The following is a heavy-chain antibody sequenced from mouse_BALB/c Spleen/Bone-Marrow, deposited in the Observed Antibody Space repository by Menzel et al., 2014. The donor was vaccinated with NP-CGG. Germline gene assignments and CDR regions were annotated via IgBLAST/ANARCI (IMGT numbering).Heavy chain of an antibody. Sequence: EVKLMESGGGLVQPGGFLRLSCATSGFTFTDHYMSWVRQPPGKALEWLGFIRNKANSYTTEYSASVKGRFTISRDNSQSIVYLQMNTLRAEDSATYYCARDYLYYFDYWGQGTTLTVSS. CDR1: GFTFTDHY. J-gene: IGHJ2*01. CDR3: ARDYLYYFDY. CDR2: IRNKANSYTT. V-gene: IGHV7-3*02. D-gene: IGHD2-1*01.